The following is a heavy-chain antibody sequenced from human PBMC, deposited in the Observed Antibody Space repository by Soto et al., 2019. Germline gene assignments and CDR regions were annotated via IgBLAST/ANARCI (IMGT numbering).Heavy chain of an antibody. CDR3: ARGLFAARYYYYYGMDV. Sequence: SVKVSCKASGGTFSSYAISWVRQAPGQGLEWMGGMIPIFGTANYAQKFQGRVTITADESTSTAYMELSSLRSEDTAVYYCARGLFAARYYYYYGMDVWGQGTTVTVSS. J-gene: IGHJ6*02. CDR1: GGTFSSYA. V-gene: IGHV1-69*13. D-gene: IGHD6-6*01. CDR2: MIPIFGTA.